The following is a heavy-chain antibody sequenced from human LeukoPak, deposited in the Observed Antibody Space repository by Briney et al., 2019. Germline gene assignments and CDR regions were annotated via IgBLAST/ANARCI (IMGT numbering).Heavy chain of an antibody. CDR2: IIPIFGTA. Sequence: VKVSCKASGGTFSSYATSWVRQAPGQGLEWMGGIIPIFGTANYAQKFQGRVTITADESTSTAYMELSSLRSEDTAVYYCARPARGAYYYGSGSPFDYWGQGTLVTVSS. J-gene: IGHJ4*02. CDR3: ARPARGAYYYGSGSPFDY. CDR1: GGTFSSYA. D-gene: IGHD3-10*01. V-gene: IGHV1-69*01.